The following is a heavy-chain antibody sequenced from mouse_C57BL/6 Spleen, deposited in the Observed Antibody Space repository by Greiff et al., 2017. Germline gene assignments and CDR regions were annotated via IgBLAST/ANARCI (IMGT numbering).Heavy chain of an antibody. CDR2: ISDGGSYT. J-gene: IGHJ4*01. D-gene: IGHD1-1*02. CDR3: ARDAAGNGVDY. V-gene: IGHV5-4*01. CDR1: GFTFSSYA. Sequence: EVQLQESGGGLVKPGGSLKLSCAASGFTFSSYAMSWVRQTPEKRLEWVATISDGGSYTYYPDNVKGRFTISRDNAKNNLYLQMSHLKSEDTAMYYCARDAAGNGVDYWGQGTSVTVSS.